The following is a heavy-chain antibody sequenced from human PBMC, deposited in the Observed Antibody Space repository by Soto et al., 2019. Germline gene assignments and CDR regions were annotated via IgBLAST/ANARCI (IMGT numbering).Heavy chain of an antibody. V-gene: IGHV1-3*01. CDR2: INAGNGNT. Sequence: SARQAPGQRLEWMGWINAGNGNTKYSQKFQGRVTITRDTSASTAYMELSSLRSEDTVVYYCGRAVGAAADVDYWGQGTLVTLS. CDR3: GRAVGAAADVDY. D-gene: IGHD1-26*01. J-gene: IGHJ4*02.